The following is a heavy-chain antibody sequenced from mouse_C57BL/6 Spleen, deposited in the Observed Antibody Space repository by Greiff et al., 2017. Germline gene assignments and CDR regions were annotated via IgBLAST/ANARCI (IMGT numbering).Heavy chain of an antibody. J-gene: IGHJ4*01. V-gene: IGHV1-50*01. CDR2: IDPSDSYT. D-gene: IGHD4-1*01. Sequence: QVQLQQPGAELVKPGASVKLSCKASGYTFTSYWMQWVKQRPGQGLEWIGEIDPSDSYTNYNQKVKGKATLTVDTSSSTAYMQLSSLTSEDSAVYYCARGNWDDAMDYWGQGTSVTVSS. CDR3: ARGNWDDAMDY. CDR1: GYTFTSYW.